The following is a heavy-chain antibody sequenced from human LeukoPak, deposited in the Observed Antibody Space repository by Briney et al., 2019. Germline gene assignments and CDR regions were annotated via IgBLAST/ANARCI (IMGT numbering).Heavy chain of an antibody. D-gene: IGHD3-10*01. V-gene: IGHV4-34*01. CDR1: GGSFSGYY. Sequence: PSETLSLTCAVYGGSFSGYYWSWIRQPPGKGLEWIGEINHSGSTNYNPSLKSRVTISVDMSKNQFSLKLSSVTAADTAVYYCARVGGGYYGSGSYYRTNSKAIDYWGQGTLVTVSS. CDR2: INHSGST. J-gene: IGHJ4*02. CDR3: ARVGGGYYGSGSYYRTNSKAIDY.